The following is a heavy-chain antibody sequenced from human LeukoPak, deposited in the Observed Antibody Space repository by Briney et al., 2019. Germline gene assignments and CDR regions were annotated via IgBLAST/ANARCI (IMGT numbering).Heavy chain of an antibody. Sequence: GGSLRLSCAGSGFTFSDSYMSWIRQAPGKGLDGVSYISDSGTSIYYAESVKGRFTIPRDNAKNSLYLQMNSVRAEDTAVYYCARRFRYHDAWISYYHFDYWGQGTLVTVSS. CDR3: ARRFRYHDAWISYYHFDY. CDR2: ISDSGTSI. D-gene: IGHD3-3*01. V-gene: IGHV3-11*01. J-gene: IGHJ4*02. CDR1: GFTFSDSY.